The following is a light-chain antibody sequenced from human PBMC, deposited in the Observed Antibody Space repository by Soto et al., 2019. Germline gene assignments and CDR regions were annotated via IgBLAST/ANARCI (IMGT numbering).Light chain of an antibody. CDR1: ANIGRA. V-gene: IGKV3D-15*01. CDR3: HHYRIWPAYN. CDR2: EAS. J-gene: IGKJ2*01. Sequence: IVVTQYPATLSVSPGESVTLSCRTSANIGRAFAWYLQKPGQVPRLPISEASNRATGIPGRFSGTGSGTSFTLTIHTLQSEDFAVYYCHHYRIWPAYNFGHGTKLEIK.